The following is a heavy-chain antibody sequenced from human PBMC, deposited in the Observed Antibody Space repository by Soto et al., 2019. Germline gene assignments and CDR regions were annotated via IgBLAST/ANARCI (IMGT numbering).Heavy chain of an antibody. Sequence: GGSLRLSCAASGFTFSNAWMSWVRQAPGKGLEWVGRIKSKTDGGTTDYAAPVKGRFTISRDDSKNTLYLQMNSLKTEDTAVYYCTREHPVGAGGFDYWGQGTLVTVSS. CDR3: TREHPVGAGGFDY. J-gene: IGHJ4*02. D-gene: IGHD1-26*01. V-gene: IGHV3-15*01. CDR1: GFTFSNAW. CDR2: IKSKTDGGTT.